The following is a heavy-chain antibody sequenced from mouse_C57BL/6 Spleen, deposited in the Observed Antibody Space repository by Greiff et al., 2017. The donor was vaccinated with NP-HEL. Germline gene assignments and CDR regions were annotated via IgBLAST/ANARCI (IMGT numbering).Heavy chain of an antibody. CDR2: IYPSDSET. Sequence: QVQLQQPGAELVRPGSSVKLSCKASGYTFTSYWMDWVKQRPGQGLEWIGNIYPSDSETHYNQKFKDKATLTVDKSSSTAYMQLSSLTSEDSAVYYCARRIYYGNDAMDYWGQGTSVTVSS. CDR1: GYTFTSYW. CDR3: ARRIYYGNDAMDY. V-gene: IGHV1-61*01. D-gene: IGHD2-1*01. J-gene: IGHJ4*01.